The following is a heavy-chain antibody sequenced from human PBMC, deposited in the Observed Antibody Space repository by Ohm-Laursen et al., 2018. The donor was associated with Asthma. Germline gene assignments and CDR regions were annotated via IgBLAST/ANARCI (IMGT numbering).Heavy chain of an antibody. CDR2: IYYRGNA. J-gene: IGHJ4*02. D-gene: IGHD2-15*01. CDR1: GGSIISGGFY. Sequence: TLSLTCSVSGGSIISGGFYWSWIRQHPGKGLEWIGNIYYRGNAYYNPSLKSRLTIGLDTSKNQLSLNLNSVTAADTAVYSCARVSCTGGSCYIEHWAQGTLVTVSS. V-gene: IGHV4-31*03. CDR3: ARVSCTGGSCYIEH.